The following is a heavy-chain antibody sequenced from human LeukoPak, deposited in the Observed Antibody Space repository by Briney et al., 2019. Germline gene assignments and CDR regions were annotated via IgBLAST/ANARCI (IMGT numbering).Heavy chain of an antibody. V-gene: IGHV3-23*01. Sequence: GGSLRISCAASGFTFSNIAMTWVRQAPGERLEWVSTISGSGESTYYADSLRGRFTISRDNSKNTVYLHMNSLRAEDTAVYYCAKINGPILTGKLDCWGQGTLVTVSS. D-gene: IGHD3-9*01. CDR3: AKINGPILTGKLDC. CDR1: GFTFSNIA. J-gene: IGHJ4*02. CDR2: ISGSGEST.